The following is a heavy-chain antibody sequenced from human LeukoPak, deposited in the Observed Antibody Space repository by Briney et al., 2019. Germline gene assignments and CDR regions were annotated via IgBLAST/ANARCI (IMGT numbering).Heavy chain of an antibody. D-gene: IGHD2-2*01. J-gene: IGHJ4*02. CDR1: GYSFTSYD. Sequence: ASVKVSYKASGYSFTSYDINWVRQATGQGLEWMGWMNPNSGNTGYAQKFQGRVTMTRNTSISTAYMELSSLRSEDTAVYYCARARRRYCSSTSCSYYFDYWGQGTLVTVSS. V-gene: IGHV1-8*01. CDR3: ARARRRYCSSTSCSYYFDY. CDR2: MNPNSGNT.